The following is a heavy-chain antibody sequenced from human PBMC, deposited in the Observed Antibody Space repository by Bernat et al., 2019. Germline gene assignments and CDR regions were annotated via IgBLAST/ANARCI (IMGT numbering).Heavy chain of an antibody. V-gene: IGHV3-74*01. Sequence: EVKVVESGGGLVQPGGSLRLSCEASGFSLSSYLMHWFRQAPGERLVWVSRITSDGTNKIYADSVKGRFTISRDNAKNTLYLQMNSLRAEDTAVYYCSRTAFVFDDVFDIWGKGTKVTVSS. D-gene: IGHD3-16*01. CDR3: SRTAFVFDDVFDI. CDR1: GFSLSSYL. J-gene: IGHJ3*02. CDR2: ITSDGTNK.